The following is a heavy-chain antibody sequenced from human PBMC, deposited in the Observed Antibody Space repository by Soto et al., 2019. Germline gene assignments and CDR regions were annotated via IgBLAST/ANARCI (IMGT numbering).Heavy chain of an antibody. J-gene: IGHJ6*02. CDR3: AREGGIYYGKYYSYYGMDV. CDR2: ISHSGST. D-gene: IGHD3-10*01. V-gene: IGHV4-34*01. Sequence: QLQLQQWGAGLLKPSETLSLTCAVYGGSFSGYYWSWIRQRPGTGLERNGEISHSGSTNYNPSLKRRGVIPVDASKNKLSLTMSTVVAAATAVYYCAREGGIYYGKYYSYYGMDVWGQGTTVTVSS. CDR1: GGSFSGYY.